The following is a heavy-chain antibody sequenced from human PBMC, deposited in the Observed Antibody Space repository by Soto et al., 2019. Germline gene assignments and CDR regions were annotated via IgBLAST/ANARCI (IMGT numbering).Heavy chain of an antibody. CDR1: GGSFSGYY. CDR2: INHSGST. Sequence: QVQLQQWGAGLLKPSETLSLTCAVYGGSFSGYYWSWIRQPPGKGLEWIGEINHSGSTNYNPSLKGRVTISVDTSKNQFSLKLSSVTAADTAVYYCARVSHCSSTSCYSRFKWSDAFDIWGQGTMVTVSS. V-gene: IGHV4-34*01. J-gene: IGHJ3*02. D-gene: IGHD2-2*01. CDR3: ARVSHCSSTSCYSRFKWSDAFDI.